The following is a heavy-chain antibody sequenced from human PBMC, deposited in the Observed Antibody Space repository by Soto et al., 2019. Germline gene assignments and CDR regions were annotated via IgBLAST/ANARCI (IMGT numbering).Heavy chain of an antibody. CDR2: INVGNGNT. CDR3: ARFSGHTVVVTDENWFDP. CDR1: GYTYISYS. V-gene: IGHV1-3*01. Sequence: ASVKVSCKASGYTYISYSMHWVRQAPGQRLEWMGWINVGNGNTKYSQNFQGRVTINQDTSASTAYMELSSLTSEDTAVYYCARFSGHTVVVTDENWFDPWGRETWSPSP. J-gene: IGHJ5*02. D-gene: IGHD2-21*02.